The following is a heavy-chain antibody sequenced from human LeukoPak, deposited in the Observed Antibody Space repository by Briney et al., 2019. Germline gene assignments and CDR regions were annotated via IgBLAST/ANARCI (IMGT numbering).Heavy chain of an antibody. V-gene: IGHV4-34*01. D-gene: IGHD3-9*01. CDR2: INHSGST. Sequence: NPSETLSLTCAVYGGSFSGYYWSWIRQPPGKGLEWIGEINHSGSTNYNPSLKSRVTISVDTSKNQFSLKLSSVTAADTAVYYCASRPVRYFDFDYWGQGTLVTVSS. CDR1: GGSFSGYY. CDR3: ASRPVRYFDFDY. J-gene: IGHJ4*02.